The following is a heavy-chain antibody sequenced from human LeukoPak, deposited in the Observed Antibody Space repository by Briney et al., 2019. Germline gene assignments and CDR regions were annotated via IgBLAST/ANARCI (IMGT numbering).Heavy chain of an antibody. CDR3: VTARASYCGGDCCFGYFDL. D-gene: IGHD2-21*02. CDR1: GFTFSSYA. Sequence: DGSLRLSCSASGFTFSSYAMHWVRQAPGKGLEYVSAISSNGGSTYYADSVKGRFTISRDNSKNTLYLQMSSLRAEDTAVYYCVTARASYCGGDCCFGYFDLWGRGNLVPVSS. CDR2: ISSNGGST. J-gene: IGHJ2*01. V-gene: IGHV3-64D*09.